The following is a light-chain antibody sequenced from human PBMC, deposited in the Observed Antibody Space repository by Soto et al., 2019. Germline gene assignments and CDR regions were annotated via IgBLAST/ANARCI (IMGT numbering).Light chain of an antibody. CDR1: QSVSSY. CDR3: QQRSNWPG. V-gene: IGKV3-11*01. CDR2: DAS. Sequence: EIVLTQSPATLSLSPGERATLSCRASQSVSSYLAWYQQKPGQAPRLLIYDASNSATGIPARFSGSGSGTDFALTIRSLGPEEFALYYCQQRSNWPGFGGGTKVEIK. J-gene: IGKJ4*02.